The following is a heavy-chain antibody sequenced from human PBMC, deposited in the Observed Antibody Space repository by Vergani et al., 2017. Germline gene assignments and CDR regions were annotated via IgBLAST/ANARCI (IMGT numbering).Heavy chain of an antibody. CDR3: AKDEGVLLWFGELFNGMDV. Sequence: EVQLVESGGGLVQPGGSLRLSCAASGFTVSSNYMSWVRQAPGKGLEWVSVIYSGGSTYYADSVKGRFTISRDNSKNTLYLQMNSLRAEDTAVYYCAKDEGVLLWFGELFNGMDVWGQGTTVTVSS. CDR1: GFTVSSNY. J-gene: IGHJ6*02. CDR2: IYSGGST. D-gene: IGHD3-10*01. V-gene: IGHV3-66*02.